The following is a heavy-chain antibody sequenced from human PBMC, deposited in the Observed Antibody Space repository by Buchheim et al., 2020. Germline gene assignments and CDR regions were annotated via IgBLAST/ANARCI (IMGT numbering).Heavy chain of an antibody. Sequence: QVQLVESGGGVVQPGRSLRLSCAASGFTFSSYAMHWVRQAPGKGLEWVAVISYDGSNKYYADSVKGRFTISRDNTKNSLFLQMSGLRAEDTAVYFCARDLAKGSYFSSPLDYWGQGTL. CDR2: ISYDGSNK. CDR3: ARDLAKGSYFSSPLDY. D-gene: IGHD6-6*01. CDR1: GFTFSSYA. V-gene: IGHV3-30-3*01. J-gene: IGHJ4*02.